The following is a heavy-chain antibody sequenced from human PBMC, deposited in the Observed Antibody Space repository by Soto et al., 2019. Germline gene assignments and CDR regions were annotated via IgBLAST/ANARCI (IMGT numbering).Heavy chain of an antibody. D-gene: IGHD3-10*01. Sequence: KQSQTLSLTCAISGDSVSSNSAAWNWIRQSPSRGLEWLGRTYYRSKWYNDYAVSVKSRITINPDTSKNQFSLQLNSVTPEDTAVYYCARSRGSGSYPPSLLGSWGQGTLVTVSS. V-gene: IGHV6-1*01. J-gene: IGHJ5*01. CDR1: GDSVSSNSAA. CDR3: ARSRGSGSYPPSLLGS. CDR2: TYYRSKWYN.